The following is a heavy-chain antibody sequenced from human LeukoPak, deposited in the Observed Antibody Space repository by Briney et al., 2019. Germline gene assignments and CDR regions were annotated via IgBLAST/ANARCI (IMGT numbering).Heavy chain of an antibody. CDR1: GGSISSGGYY. J-gene: IGHJ4*02. Sequence: PSQTLSLTCTVSGGSISSGGYYWSWIRQHPGKGLEWIGYIYYSGSTYYNPPLKSRVTISVDTSKNQFSLKLSSVTAADTAVYYCARTDCSSTSCYPDYWGQGTLVTVSS. CDR2: IYYSGST. D-gene: IGHD2-2*01. CDR3: ARTDCSSTSCYPDY. V-gene: IGHV4-31*03.